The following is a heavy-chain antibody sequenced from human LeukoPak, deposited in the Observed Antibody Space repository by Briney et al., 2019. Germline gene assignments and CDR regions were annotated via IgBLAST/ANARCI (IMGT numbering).Heavy chain of an antibody. CDR3: ATEHGGSSVRRGVYYYYYMDV. Sequence: AGGSLRLSCAASGFTFSSYGMHWVRQAPGKGLEWVAFIRYDVSNKYYADSVNGRLTIYRDNSKNTLYLQMNSLRAEDTAVYSCATEHGGSSVRRGVYYYYYMDVWGKGTPVTVSS. CDR1: GFTFSSYG. J-gene: IGHJ6*03. CDR2: IRYDVSNK. D-gene: IGHD6-6*01. V-gene: IGHV3-30*02.